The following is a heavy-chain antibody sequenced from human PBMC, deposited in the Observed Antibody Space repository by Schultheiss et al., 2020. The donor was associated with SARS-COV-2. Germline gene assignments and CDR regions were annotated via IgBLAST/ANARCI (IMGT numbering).Heavy chain of an antibody. CDR2: IWYEGNNK. CDR1: GFSFDDYA. J-gene: IGHJ4*02. Sequence: GGSLRLSCAASGFSFDDYAMHWVRKAPGKGLEWVAVIWYEGNNKYYGDSVKGRFTISRDNSKNTLYLQMNSLRAEDTAIYYCAREAHFYTILIDASTKVDGRPPIDFWGRGTLVTVSS. D-gene: IGHD3-9*01. CDR3: AREAHFYTILIDASTKVDGRPPIDF. V-gene: IGHV3-33*08.